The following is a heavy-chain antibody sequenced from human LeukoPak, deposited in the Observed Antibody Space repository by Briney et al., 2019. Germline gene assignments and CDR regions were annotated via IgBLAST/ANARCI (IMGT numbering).Heavy chain of an antibody. CDR1: GFIFSSYA. J-gene: IGHJ4*02. CDR2: ISGRGYST. CDR3: AKWLYYDTGGILDY. Sequence: HPGGSLRLSCAASGFIFSSYAMSWVRQAPGKGLGWVSAISGRGYSTYYADSVRGRFTISRDTSKNTLYLQMNSLRAEDTAVYYCAKWLYYDTGGILDYWGQGTLVTVSS. V-gene: IGHV3-23*01. D-gene: IGHD3-22*01.